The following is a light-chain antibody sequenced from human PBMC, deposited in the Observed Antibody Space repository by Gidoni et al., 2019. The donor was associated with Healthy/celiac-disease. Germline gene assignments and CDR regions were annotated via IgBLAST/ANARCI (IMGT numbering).Light chain of an antibody. CDR2: SAS. Sequence: DIQMTQYPSSLSASVGDRVTITCRASQTISSYLNWYQQKPGKAPKLLIYSASSLQSGVPSRFSGSGSGTDFTLTISSLQPEDFATYYCQQSYSTPRTFGQGTKVEV. CDR3: QQSYSTPRT. J-gene: IGKJ1*01. CDR1: QTISSY. V-gene: IGKV1-39*01.